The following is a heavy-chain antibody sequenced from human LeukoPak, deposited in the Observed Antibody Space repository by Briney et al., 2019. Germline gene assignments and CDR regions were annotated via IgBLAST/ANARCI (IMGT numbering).Heavy chain of an antibody. CDR3: ARVGMATTRGDAFDI. D-gene: IGHD5-24*01. J-gene: IGHJ3*02. CDR1: GGSISSYY. CDR2: IYTSGST. V-gene: IGHV4-4*07. Sequence: SETLSLTCTVSGGSISSYYWSWIRQPAGKGLEWIGRIYTSGSTNYNPSLKSRVTISVDTSKNQFSLKLSSVTAADTAVYYCARVGMATTRGDAFDIWGQGTMVTVSS.